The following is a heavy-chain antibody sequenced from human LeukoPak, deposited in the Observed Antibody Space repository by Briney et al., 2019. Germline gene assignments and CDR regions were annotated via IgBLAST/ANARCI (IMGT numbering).Heavy chain of an antibody. D-gene: IGHD1-14*01. J-gene: IGHJ3*02. V-gene: IGHV4-59*01. CDR2: IYYSGST. CDR3: ARSPTPGAFDI. Sequence: SETLSLTCTVSGGSISSYYWSWIRQPPGKGLEWIGYIYYSGSTSYNPSLKSRVTISVDTSKNQFSLKLSSVTAADTAVYYCARSPTPGAFDIWGQGTMVTVSS. CDR1: GGSISSYY.